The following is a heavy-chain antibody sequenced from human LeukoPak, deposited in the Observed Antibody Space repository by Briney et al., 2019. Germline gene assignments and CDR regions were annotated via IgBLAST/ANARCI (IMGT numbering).Heavy chain of an antibody. Sequence: PGGSLRLSCAASGFTVSSNYMSWVRQAPGKGLEWVSVIYSGGSTYYADSEKGRFTISRDNSKNTLYLQMNSLRAEDTAVYYCARVEYSGVGVATIIGFDYWGQGTLVTVSS. CDR1: GFTVSSNY. CDR3: ARVEYSGVGVATIIGFDY. V-gene: IGHV3-53*01. D-gene: IGHD5-12*01. CDR2: IYSGGST. J-gene: IGHJ4*02.